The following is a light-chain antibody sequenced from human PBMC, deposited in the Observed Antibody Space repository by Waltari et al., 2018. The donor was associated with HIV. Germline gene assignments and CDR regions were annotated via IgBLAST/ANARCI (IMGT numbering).Light chain of an antibody. CDR1: SSNIGNNA. CDR2: YDA. V-gene: IGLV1-36*01. J-gene: IGLJ1*01. CDR3: AAWDDSLNGYV. Sequence: QSVLTQPPSVSEAPRQRVTISCSGSSSNIGNNAVNWYQQVPGKPPKLLICYDALFSSGLSDRFSCSKSGTSASLAIRGLQSEDEADYYCAAWDDSLNGYVFGSGTKVTVL.